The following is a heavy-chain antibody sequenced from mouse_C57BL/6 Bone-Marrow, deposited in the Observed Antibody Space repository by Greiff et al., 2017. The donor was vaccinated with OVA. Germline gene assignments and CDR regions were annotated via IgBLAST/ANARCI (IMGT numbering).Heavy chain of an antibody. V-gene: IGHV1-78*01. CDR3: ARNPHYGSSCYYFDY. D-gene: IGHD1-1*01. J-gene: IGHJ2*01. CDR2: IYPRDGST. CDR1: GYTFTDHT. Sequence: QVQLKESDAELVKPGASVKISCKVSGYTFTDHTIHWMKQRPEQGLEWIGYIYPRDGSTKYNEKFKGKATLTADKSSSTAYMQLNSLTSEDSAVDFCARNPHYGSSCYYFDYWGQGTTLTVSS.